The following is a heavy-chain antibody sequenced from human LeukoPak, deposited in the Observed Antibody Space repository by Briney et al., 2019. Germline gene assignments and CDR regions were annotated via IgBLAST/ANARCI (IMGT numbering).Heavy chain of an antibody. CDR2: IYYSGGT. J-gene: IGHJ4*02. V-gene: IGHV4-59*01. CDR3: VIFTDYYFDY. D-gene: IGHD2-21*02. CDR1: GGSISSYY. Sequence: SETLSLTCTVSGGSISSYYWSWIRQPPGKGLEWIGYIYYSGGTNYNPSLKSRVTISVDTSKNQFSLKPSSVTAADTAVYYCVIFTDYYFDYWGQGTLVTVSS.